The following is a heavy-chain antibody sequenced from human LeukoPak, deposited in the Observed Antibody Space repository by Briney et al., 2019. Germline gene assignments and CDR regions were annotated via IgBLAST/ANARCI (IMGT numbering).Heavy chain of an antibody. CDR3: AREARGFIAAAGTADY. D-gene: IGHD6-13*01. CDR2: ISSSSSYI. V-gene: IGHV3-21*01. CDR1: GFTFSSYS. Sequence: GGSLRLSCAASGFTFSSYSMNWVRQAPGKGLEWVSSISSSSSYIYYADSVKGRFTISRDNAKNSLYPQMNSLRAEDTAVYYCAREARGFIAAAGTADYWGQGTLVTVSS. J-gene: IGHJ4*02.